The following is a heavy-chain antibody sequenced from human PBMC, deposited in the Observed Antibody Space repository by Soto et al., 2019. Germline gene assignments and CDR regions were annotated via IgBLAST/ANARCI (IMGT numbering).Heavy chain of an antibody. CDR3: AKLVIGYCSGNTCDDY. D-gene: IGHD2-15*01. J-gene: IGHJ4*02. Sequence: VQLLESGGGLIQPGGSLRLSCAASGFTFSYGIHWLRQAPGKGLEWVAYISYDSSNKFYGDSVKGRFTISRDNSKNTPLLQMNSLRAEDTAVYYCAKLVIGYCSGNTCDDYWGQGTLVAVSS. CDR1: GFTFSYG. V-gene: IGHV3-30*18. CDR2: ISYDSSNK.